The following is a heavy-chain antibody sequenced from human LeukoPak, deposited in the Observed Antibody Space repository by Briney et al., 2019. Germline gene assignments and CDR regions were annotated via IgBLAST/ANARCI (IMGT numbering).Heavy chain of an antibody. D-gene: IGHD3-22*01. CDR2: IKQDGSEK. J-gene: IGHJ4*02. CDR1: GFTFSSYA. Sequence: GGSLRLSCAASGFTFSSYAMSWVRQAPGKGLEWVANIKQDGSEKYYVDSVKGRFTISRDNAKNSLYLQMNSLRAEDTAVYYCARVGPITMIVVVPASDFDYWGQGTLVTVSS. CDR3: ARVGPITMIVVVPASDFDY. V-gene: IGHV3-7*01.